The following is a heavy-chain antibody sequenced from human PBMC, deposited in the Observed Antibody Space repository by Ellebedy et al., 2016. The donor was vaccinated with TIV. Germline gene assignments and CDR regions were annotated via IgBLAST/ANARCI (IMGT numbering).Heavy chain of an antibody. CDR2: INHSGFI. Sequence: SETLSLXCAVYGGSFSGFYWSWIRQPPGKGLEWIGEINHSGFITYNPSLKSRVTISVDTSNNQLSLRLTSVTAADTAVYYCTSPYPGRLDYWGQGILVSVSS. V-gene: IGHV4-34*01. CDR3: TSPYPGRLDY. J-gene: IGHJ4*02. D-gene: IGHD2-2*01. CDR1: GGSFSGFY.